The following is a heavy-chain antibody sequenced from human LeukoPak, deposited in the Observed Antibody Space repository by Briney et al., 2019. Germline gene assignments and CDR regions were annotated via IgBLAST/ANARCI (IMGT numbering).Heavy chain of an antibody. CDR2: IIPIFGTA. D-gene: IGHD6-6*01. V-gene: IGHV1-69*06. CDR1: GGTFSSYA. CDR3: AKTRLAARSGYYYYYYMDV. J-gene: IGHJ6*03. Sequence: ASVKVSCKTSGGTFSSYAISWVRQAPGQGLEWMGGIIPIFGTANYAQKFQGRVTITADKSTGTAYMELSSLRSEDTAVYYCAKTRLAARSGYYYYYYMDVWGKGTTVTVSS.